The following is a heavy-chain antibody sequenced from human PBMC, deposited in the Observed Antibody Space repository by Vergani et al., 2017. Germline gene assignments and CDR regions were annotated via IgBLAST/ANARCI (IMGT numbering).Heavy chain of an antibody. CDR2: IDPSDSYT. V-gene: IGHV5-10-1*01. CDR3: ARQVAVAGKWWGPYYYYGMDV. Sequence: EVQLVQSGAEVKKPGESLRISCKGSGYSFTSYWISWVRQMPGKGLEWMGRIDPSDSYTNYSPSFQGHVTISADTSISTAYLQCSSLKASDTAMYYCARQVAVAGKWWGPYYYYGMDVWGQGTTVTVSS. D-gene: IGHD6-19*01. CDR1: GYSFTSYW. J-gene: IGHJ6*02.